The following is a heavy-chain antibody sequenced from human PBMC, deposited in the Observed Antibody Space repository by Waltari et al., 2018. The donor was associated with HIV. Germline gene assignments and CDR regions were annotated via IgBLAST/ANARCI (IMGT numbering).Heavy chain of an antibody. J-gene: IGHJ6*02. CDR3: ARTTLQWSLTNSDFWTGHPDHYSTLDA. D-gene: IGHD3-3*01. Sequence: QVQLQQWGTGLLKPSGTLSLTCAVYRASFNDHSWAWFRQAPGQGLQWLGEINPSGTAVYTKSLQGRLTISRDASKNQFSLNLKSVTAADTAVYFCARTTLQWSLTNSDFWTGHPDHYSTLDAWGQGTTVFVSS. V-gene: IGHV4-34*02. CDR1: RASFNDHS. CDR2: INPSGTA.